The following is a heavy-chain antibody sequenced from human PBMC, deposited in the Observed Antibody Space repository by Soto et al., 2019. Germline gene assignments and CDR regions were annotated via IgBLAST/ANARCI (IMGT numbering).Heavy chain of an antibody. Sequence: PSETLSLTCTVSGCSISSYYWSWIRQPPGKGLEWIGYIYYSGSTHHNPSLKSRVTISVDTSKNQFSLKLSSVAAADTAVYYCARHGMAAVTQWGRGTLVTVSS. CDR2: IYYSGST. V-gene: IGHV4-59*08. D-gene: IGHD4-4*01. CDR3: ARHGMAAVTQ. CDR1: GCSISSYY. J-gene: IGHJ4*02.